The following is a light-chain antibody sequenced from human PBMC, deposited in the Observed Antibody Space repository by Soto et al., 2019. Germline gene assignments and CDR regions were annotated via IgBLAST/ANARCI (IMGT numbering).Light chain of an antibody. CDR3: SSFTFSNTWV. Sequence: QSALTQPASVSGSPGQSITISCTGTSSDVGAYNYVSWYQQHPGKAPKLMIYEVSYRPSGISNRFSGSKSGNTASLTISGLQADDEADYYCSSFTFSNTWVFGGGTKLTVL. J-gene: IGLJ3*02. CDR2: EVS. V-gene: IGLV2-14*01. CDR1: SSDVGAYNY.